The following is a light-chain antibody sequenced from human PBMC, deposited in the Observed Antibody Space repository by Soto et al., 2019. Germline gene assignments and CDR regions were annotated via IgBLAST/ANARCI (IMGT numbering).Light chain of an antibody. CDR2: GAS. V-gene: IGKV3-15*01. J-gene: IGKJ1*01. Sequence: DILMTQSPATLSVTPGERATLSCRSSQSISSNLAWYQQKPGQAPRVLIYGASTRATGIPARFSGSGSGTEFALTIGSLQSEDFAVYYCHHYRNWPPPWTFGGGTKVEIK. CDR3: HHYRNWPPPWT. CDR1: QSISSN.